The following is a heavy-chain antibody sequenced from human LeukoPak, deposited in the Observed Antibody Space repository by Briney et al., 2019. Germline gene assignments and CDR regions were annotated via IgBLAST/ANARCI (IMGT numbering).Heavy chain of an antibody. D-gene: IGHD3-22*01. CDR3: AKDPFYDSSGYYFDY. J-gene: IGHJ4*02. Sequence: GGSLRLSCAASGFTFDDYAMHWVRQAPGKGLEWVSGISWNSGSIGYVDSVKGRFTISRDNAKNSLYLQMNSLRAEDTALYYCAKDPFYDSSGYYFDYWGQGTLVTVSS. V-gene: IGHV3-9*01. CDR2: ISWNSGSI. CDR1: GFTFDDYA.